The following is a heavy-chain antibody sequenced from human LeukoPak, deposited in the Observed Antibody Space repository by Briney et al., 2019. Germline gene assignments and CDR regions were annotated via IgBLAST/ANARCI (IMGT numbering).Heavy chain of an antibody. D-gene: IGHD4-17*01. Sequence: QAGGSLRLSCAASGFTVSSNYMSWVCQAPGKGLEWVSVIYSGGSTYYADSVKGRFTISRDNSKNTLYLQMNSLRAEDTAVYYCARDNDYGDYVSWGQGTLVTVSS. CDR2: IYSGGST. J-gene: IGHJ4*02. CDR3: ARDNDYGDYVS. CDR1: GFTVSSNY. V-gene: IGHV3-66*01.